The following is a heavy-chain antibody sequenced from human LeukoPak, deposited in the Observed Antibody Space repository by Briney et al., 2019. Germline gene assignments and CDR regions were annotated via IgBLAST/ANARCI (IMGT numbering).Heavy chain of an antibody. Sequence: GGSLSLSCAASGFTFSSNWLHWIRQAPGKGLVWVSRINGDGSTINYADSVKGRFNISRDNAKNTLYLQMNSLRAEDTAVYYCARDRGPAVMDYWVQGTLVSVCS. J-gene: IGHJ4*02. CDR3: ARDRGPAVMDY. CDR1: GFTFSSNW. D-gene: IGHD2-2*03. CDR2: INGDGSTI. V-gene: IGHV3-74*01.